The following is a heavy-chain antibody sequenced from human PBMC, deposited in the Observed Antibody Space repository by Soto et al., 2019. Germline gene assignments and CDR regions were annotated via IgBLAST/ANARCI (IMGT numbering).Heavy chain of an antibody. J-gene: IGHJ4*02. CDR1: GGSISSSNW. D-gene: IGHD3-10*01. CDR3: ARGVLWFGEVGMFDY. Sequence: QVQLQESGPGLVKPSGTLSLTCAVSGGSISSSNWWSWVRQPPGKGLEWIGEIYHSGSTNYNPSLKSRVTISEDKSKNQFSLKLSSVAAADTAVYYCARGVLWFGEVGMFDYWGQGTLVTVSS. V-gene: IGHV4-4*02. CDR2: IYHSGST.